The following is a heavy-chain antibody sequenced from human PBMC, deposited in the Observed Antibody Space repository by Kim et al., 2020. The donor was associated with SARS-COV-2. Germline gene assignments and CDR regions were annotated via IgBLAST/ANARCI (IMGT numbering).Heavy chain of an antibody. Sequence: GGSLRLSCAASGFTFDDYAMHWVRQAPGKGLEWVSGISWNSGSIGYADSVKGRFTISRDNAKNSLYLQMNSLRAEDTALYYCAKDIYSSSWYSGITFDYWGQGTLVTVSS. J-gene: IGHJ4*02. CDR2: ISWNSGSI. D-gene: IGHD6-13*01. CDR1: GFTFDDYA. CDR3: AKDIYSSSWYSGITFDY. V-gene: IGHV3-9*01.